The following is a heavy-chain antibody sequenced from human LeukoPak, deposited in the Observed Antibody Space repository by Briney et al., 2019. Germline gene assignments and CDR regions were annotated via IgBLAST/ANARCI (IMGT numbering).Heavy chain of an antibody. J-gene: IGHJ5*02. CDR2: IYPGDSDT. CDR1: GYHFNSYW. CDR3: ARSGNDDPFSWFDP. Sequence: GGSLEISFKGPGYHFNSYWLGWVRPMPGKGLEWVGIIYPGDSDTRYSPSFQGQVTISADKSISTAYLQWSSLKASDTAMYYCARSGNDDPFSWFDPWGQGTLVTVSS. V-gene: IGHV5-51*01. D-gene: IGHD1-1*01.